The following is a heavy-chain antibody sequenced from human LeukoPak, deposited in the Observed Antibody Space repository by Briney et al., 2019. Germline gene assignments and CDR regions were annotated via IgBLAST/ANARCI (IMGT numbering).Heavy chain of an antibody. D-gene: IGHD5-24*01. CDR2: MNPNSGNT. V-gene: IGHV1-8*01. J-gene: IGHJ4*02. Sequence: ASVKVSCKASGYTFTSYDINGVREATGQGLEWMGWMNPNSGNTGYAQKFQGRVTMTRNTSISTAYMELSSLRSEDTAVYYCARGPEMGYELGIDYWGQGTLVTVSS. CDR1: GYTFTSYD. CDR3: ARGPEMGYELGIDY.